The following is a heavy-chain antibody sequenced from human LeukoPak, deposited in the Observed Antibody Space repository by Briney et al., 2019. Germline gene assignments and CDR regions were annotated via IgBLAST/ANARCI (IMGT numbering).Heavy chain of an antibody. CDR1: GFAFNIYD. J-gene: IGHJ4*02. CDR2: MNPDSGNT. Sequence: GASVKVSCTGSGFAFNIYDINWGRQAPGQGREWMGWMNPDSGNTGFAQKFQGRVTITRNTSITTAYMELSSLRSEDTAVYYCAVHLPGDYLDRWGKGTLVTVSS. V-gene: IGHV1-8*01. CDR3: AVHLPGDYLDR.